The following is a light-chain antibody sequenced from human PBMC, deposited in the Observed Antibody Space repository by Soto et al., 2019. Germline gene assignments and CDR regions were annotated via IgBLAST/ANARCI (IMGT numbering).Light chain of an antibody. CDR1: QSFSTY. CDR2: DAS. V-gene: IGKV1-5*01. Sequence: DFQMTQSPSSLSASVGDRVTMTCRASQSFSTYLAWYQQKPGKVPKLLIYDASSLESGVPSRFSGSGSGTEFTLTISSLQPDDFATYYCQRYNSYSPWTFGQGTKVDI. J-gene: IGKJ1*01. CDR3: QRYNSYSPWT.